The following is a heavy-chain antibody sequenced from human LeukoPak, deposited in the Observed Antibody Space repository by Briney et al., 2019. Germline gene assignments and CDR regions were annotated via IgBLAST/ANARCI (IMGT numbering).Heavy chain of an antibody. CDR1: GYTFTSYT. D-gene: IGHD4-23*01. Sequence: ASVKVSCKASGYTFTSYTISWVRQAPGQGLEWMGWISGYNRNTKYAQKVQGRVAMTTDTSTSTAYMELRSLRSDDTAVYYCARELGGNSIYAFDIWGQGTMVTVSS. CDR2: ISGYNRNT. V-gene: IGHV1-18*01. CDR3: ARELGGNSIYAFDI. J-gene: IGHJ3*02.